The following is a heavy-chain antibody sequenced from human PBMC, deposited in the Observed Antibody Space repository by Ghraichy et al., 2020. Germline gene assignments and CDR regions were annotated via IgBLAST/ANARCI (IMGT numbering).Heavy chain of an antibody. V-gene: IGHV3-23*01. CDR2: ISGSGGST. D-gene: IGHD4-23*01. Sequence: GGSLRLSCAASGFTFSSYAMSWVRQAPGKGLEWVSAISGSGGSTYYADSVKGRFTISRDNSKNTLYLQMNSLRAEDTAVYYCAKPPHYGGNDGYYFDYWGQGTLVTVSS. J-gene: IGHJ4*02. CDR1: GFTFSSYA. CDR3: AKPPHYGGNDGYYFDY.